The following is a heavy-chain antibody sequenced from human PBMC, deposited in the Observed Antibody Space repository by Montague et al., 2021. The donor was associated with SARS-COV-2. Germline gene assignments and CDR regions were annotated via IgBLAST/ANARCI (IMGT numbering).Heavy chain of an antibody. Sequence: SLRLSCAASGFTFGDHGMSWVRQAPGKGLEWVSGINWNGGSTGYADSVKGRFTTSRDNAKNSLYMQMNSLRAEDTALYYCARGIVGATVPLDYYYGMDVWGQGTTVTVSS. CDR1: GFTFGDHG. V-gene: IGHV3-20*04. J-gene: IGHJ6*02. CDR3: ARGIVGATVPLDYYYGMDV. D-gene: IGHD1-26*01. CDR2: INWNGGST.